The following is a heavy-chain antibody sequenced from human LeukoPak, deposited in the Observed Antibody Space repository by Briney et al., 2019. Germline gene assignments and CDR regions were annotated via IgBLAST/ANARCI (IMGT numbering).Heavy chain of an antibody. D-gene: IGHD3-10*01. CDR3: ARDSMVRGVTPYYYGMDV. J-gene: IGHJ6*02. Sequence: SETLSLTCAVSGGSISSGGYSWSWIRQPPGKGLEWIGYIYHSGSTYYNPSLKSRVTISVDRSKNQSSLKLSSVTAADTAVYYCARDSMVRGVTPYYYGMDVWGQGTTVTVSS. CDR2: IYHSGST. V-gene: IGHV4-30-2*01. CDR1: GGSISSGGYS.